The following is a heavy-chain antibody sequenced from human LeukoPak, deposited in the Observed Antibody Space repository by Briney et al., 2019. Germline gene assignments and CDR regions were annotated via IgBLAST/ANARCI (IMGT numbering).Heavy chain of an antibody. CDR1: GFTFSDYF. J-gene: IGHJ3*02. V-gene: IGHV3-11*04. CDR3: ASTDKPDFDI. CDR2: ISRSGTTI. D-gene: IGHD2-8*02. Sequence: GGSLRLSCTASGFTFSDYFMSWIRQAPGKGLEWISQISRSGTTIYYADSVKGRFTISRDNAKNSLYLQMNSLRAEDTAVYYCASTDKPDFDIWGQGTMVTVSS.